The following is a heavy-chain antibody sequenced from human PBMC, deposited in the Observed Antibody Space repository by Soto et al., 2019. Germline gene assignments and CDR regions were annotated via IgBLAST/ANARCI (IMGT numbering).Heavy chain of an antibody. V-gene: IGHV3-49*03. CDR2: IRSKAYGGTT. Sequence: PGGSLRLSCTASGFTFGDYAMSWFRQAPGKGLEWVGFIRSKAYGGTTEYAASVKGRFTISRDDSKSIAYLQMNSLKNEDTAVYYCTRAPGTGAGGMDVWGQGTTATVSS. CDR1: GFTFGDYA. D-gene: IGHD6-19*01. J-gene: IGHJ6*02. CDR3: TRAPGTGAGGMDV.